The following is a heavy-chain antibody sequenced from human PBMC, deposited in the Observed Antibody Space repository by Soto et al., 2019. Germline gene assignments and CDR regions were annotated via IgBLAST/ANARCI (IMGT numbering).Heavy chain of an antibody. CDR1: GFTFSSYV. Sequence: PGGSLRLSCAASGFTFSSYVMHWVRQAPGKGLEWVAVIWYDGSNKYYADSVKGRFTISRDNSKNTLYLQMNSLRAEDTAVYYCAKDRDYDILTGPYDYWGQGTLVTVSS. D-gene: IGHD3-9*01. J-gene: IGHJ4*02. CDR2: IWYDGSNK. V-gene: IGHV3-33*06. CDR3: AKDRDYDILTGPYDY.